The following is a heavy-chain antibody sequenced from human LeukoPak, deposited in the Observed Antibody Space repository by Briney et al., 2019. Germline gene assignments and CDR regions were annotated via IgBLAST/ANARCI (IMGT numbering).Heavy chain of an antibody. Sequence: PSETLSLTCTVSGGSISSYYWSWIRQPPGKGLEWIGYIYYSGSTNYNPSLKSRVTISVDTSKNQFSLKLSFVTAADTAVYYCARLDSSGYYYVGYWGQGTLVTVSS. D-gene: IGHD3-22*01. CDR1: GGSISSYY. CDR2: IYYSGST. J-gene: IGHJ4*02. CDR3: ARLDSSGYYYVGY. V-gene: IGHV4-59*01.